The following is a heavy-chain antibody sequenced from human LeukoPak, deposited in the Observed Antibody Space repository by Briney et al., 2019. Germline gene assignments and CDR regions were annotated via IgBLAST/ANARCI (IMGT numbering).Heavy chain of an antibody. J-gene: IGHJ6*02. V-gene: IGHV1-2*02. CDR1: GYTFTDYY. Sequence: GASVKVSCKASGYTFTDYYMHWVRQAPGQGLEWMGWINPNSGGTNYAQKFQGRVTMTRDTSISTAYMELSRLRSDDTAVYYCAREGGGDGYNYNYYYGMDVWGQGTTVTVSS. CDR2: INPNSGGT. CDR3: AREGGGDGYNYNYYYGMDV. D-gene: IGHD5-24*01.